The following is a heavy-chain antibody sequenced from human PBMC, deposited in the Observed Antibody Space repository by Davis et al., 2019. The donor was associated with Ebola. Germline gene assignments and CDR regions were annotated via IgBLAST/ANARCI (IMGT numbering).Heavy chain of an antibody. Sequence: GESLKISCAASGFPFNNFAMSWVRQAPGKGLEWVSYLTANGVSASYADSVQGRFIISRDNANNILYLQMSRLRADDTAVYLCAKGTAYDFWSAPRYYFDYWGQGVQVSVSS. D-gene: IGHD3-3*01. CDR3: AKGTAYDFWSAPRYYFDY. V-gene: IGHV3-23*01. J-gene: IGHJ4*02. CDR2: LTANGVSA. CDR1: GFPFNNFA.